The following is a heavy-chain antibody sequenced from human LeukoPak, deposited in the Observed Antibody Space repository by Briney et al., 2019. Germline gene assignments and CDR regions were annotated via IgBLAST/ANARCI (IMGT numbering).Heavy chain of an antibody. CDR1: GYTFTGYY. CDR3: ARGNYDFWSGYYTGLDY. CDR2: TNPNSGGT. Sequence: ASVKVSCKASGYTFTGYYMHWVRQAPGQGLEWMGRTNPNSGGTNYAQKFQGRVTMTRDTSISTAYMELSRLRSDDTAVYYCARGNYDFWSGYYTGLDYWGQGTLVTVSS. J-gene: IGHJ4*02. D-gene: IGHD3-3*01. V-gene: IGHV1-2*06.